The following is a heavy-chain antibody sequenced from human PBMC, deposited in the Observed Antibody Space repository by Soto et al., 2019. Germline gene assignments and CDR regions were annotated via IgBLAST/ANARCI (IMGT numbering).Heavy chain of an antibody. CDR3: SSAARLWRPAY. Sequence: GGSLRLSCTASGFTFGDYAMSWFRQAPGKGLEWVGFIRTKAYGGTTEYAASVTGRFTISREESKSIAYLQMNSLKTEDTAVYYCSSAARLWRPAYWGQGTLVTVSS. CDR2: IRTKAYGGTT. CDR1: GFTFGDYA. J-gene: IGHJ4*02. D-gene: IGHD3-10*01. V-gene: IGHV3-49*03.